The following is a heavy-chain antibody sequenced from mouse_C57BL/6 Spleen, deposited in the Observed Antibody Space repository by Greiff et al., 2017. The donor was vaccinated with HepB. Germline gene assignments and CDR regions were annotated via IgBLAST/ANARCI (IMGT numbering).Heavy chain of an antibody. CDR3: ANYYGSSYVYQAWFAY. D-gene: IGHD1-1*01. J-gene: IGHJ3*01. CDR1: GYTFTSYT. V-gene: IGHV1-4*01. CDR2: INPSSGYT. Sequence: QVQLQQSGAELARPGASVKMSCKASGYTFTSYTMHWVKQRPGQGLEWIGYINPSSGYTKYNQKFKDKATLTADKSSSTAYMQLSSLTSEDSAVYYCANYYGSSYVYQAWFAYWGQGTLVTVSA.